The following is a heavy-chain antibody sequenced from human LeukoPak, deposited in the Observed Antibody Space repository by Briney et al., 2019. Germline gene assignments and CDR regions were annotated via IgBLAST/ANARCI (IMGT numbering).Heavy chain of an antibody. V-gene: IGHV4-34*01. J-gene: IGHJ4*02. CDR1: GGAFSGYY. Sequence: SETLSLTCPFSGGAFSGYYWSWIRQPPGKGLEWIGEINHSGSTNYNPSLKSRVTISVDTSKNQFSLKLSSVTAADTAVYHCARGSKITIFGVAHKGFDYWGQGTLVTVSS. CDR2: INHSGST. D-gene: IGHD3-3*01. CDR3: ARGSKITIFGVAHKGFDY.